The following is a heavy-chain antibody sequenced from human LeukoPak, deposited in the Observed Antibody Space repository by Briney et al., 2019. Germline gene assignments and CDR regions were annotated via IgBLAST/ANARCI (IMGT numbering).Heavy chain of an antibody. D-gene: IGHD2-2*01. V-gene: IGHV3-23*01. CDR2: ISGSGGSA. CDR3: AKGYCSSSSCYSYAFDI. CDR1: GFSFSSYA. Sequence: GGSLRLSCAASGFSFSSYAMSWVRQAPGKGLEWVSAISGSGGSAYYADSVEGRFTISRDNSKNTLYLQMTSLRAEDTAIYYCAKGYCSSSSCYSYAFDIWGQGTVVTVSS. J-gene: IGHJ3*02.